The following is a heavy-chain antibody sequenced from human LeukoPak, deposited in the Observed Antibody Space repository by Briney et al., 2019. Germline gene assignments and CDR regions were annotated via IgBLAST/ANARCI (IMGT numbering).Heavy chain of an antibody. CDR1: GFTFSYYE. CDR3: ARATFSSSGHSY. V-gene: IGHV3-48*03. D-gene: IGHD6-13*01. J-gene: IGHJ4*02. CDR2: ISNSGATM. Sequence: GGSLRLSCAASGFTFSYYEMNWVRQAPGKGLEWVSYISNSGATMYYADSVKGRFTISRDNAKSSLFLQMNSLRAEDTGVYYCARATFSSSGHSYWGQGTLVTVSS.